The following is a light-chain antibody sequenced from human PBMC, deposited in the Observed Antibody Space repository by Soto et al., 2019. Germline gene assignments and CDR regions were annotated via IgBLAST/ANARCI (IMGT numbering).Light chain of an antibody. Sequence: QSVLTQPASVSGSPGRSITISCTGTSSDIGAYKYVSWYQQHPGRAPKLMIYEVIHRPSGISSRFSGSKSGKTASLSISGLQADDEADYYCSSYTSSRTLVFGGGTKVTVL. V-gene: IGLV2-14*01. CDR2: EVI. CDR1: SSDIGAYKY. J-gene: IGLJ2*01. CDR3: SSYTSSRTLV.